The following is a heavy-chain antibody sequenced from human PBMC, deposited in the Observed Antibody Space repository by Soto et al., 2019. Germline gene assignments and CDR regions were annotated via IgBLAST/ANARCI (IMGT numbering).Heavy chain of an antibody. CDR1: GFTFSNFW. CDR2: IKQDGSEK. D-gene: IGHD3-3*01. J-gene: IGHJ4*02. CDR3: ARDRGITLFGVFGL. Sequence: EEQLVESGGGLVRPGDSLRLSCAASGFTFSNFWMSWVRQAPGKGLEWVATIKQDGSEKYYVDSVKGRFTITRDNAENSLYLQVNSLRAEDTAVYYCARDRGITLFGVFGLWGQGTLLIVSS. V-gene: IGHV3-7*05.